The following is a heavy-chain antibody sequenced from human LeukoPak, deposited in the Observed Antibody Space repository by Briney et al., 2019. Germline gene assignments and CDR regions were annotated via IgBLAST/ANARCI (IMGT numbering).Heavy chain of an antibody. J-gene: IGHJ6*02. Sequence: NPSETLSLTCVVSGDSISSGTYSWSWIRQPPGKGLEWIGYIFHTGSTFYNPSHKSRVTISVDTSKNQFSLRLNSMTAADTAVYYCARDLMREGGGDRYYYYYGMDVWGQGTTATVSS. D-gene: IGHD2-21*02. CDR1: GDSISSGTYS. V-gene: IGHV4-30-2*01. CDR3: ARDLMREGGGDRYYYYYGMDV. CDR2: IFHTGST.